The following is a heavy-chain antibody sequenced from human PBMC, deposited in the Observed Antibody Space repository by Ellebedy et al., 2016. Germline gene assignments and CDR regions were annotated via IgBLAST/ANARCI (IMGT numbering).Heavy chain of an antibody. V-gene: IGHV3-53*01. Sequence: GESLKISXAASGFTVGRNYMSWVRQAPGKGLEWVSLIDTDDDTYYADSVKGRFSISRDNPKNTLYLQMNNLRAEDTALYFCATYGDYGRNYHYYDMDVWGQGTTVAVSS. CDR3: ATYGDYGRNYHYYDMDV. CDR1: GFTVGRNY. CDR2: IDTDDDT. D-gene: IGHD4-17*01. J-gene: IGHJ6*02.